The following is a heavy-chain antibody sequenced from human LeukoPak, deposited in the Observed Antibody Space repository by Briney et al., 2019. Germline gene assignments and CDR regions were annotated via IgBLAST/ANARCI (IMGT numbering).Heavy chain of an antibody. V-gene: IGHV3-48*03. CDR2: ISSSGSTI. D-gene: IGHD3-22*01. CDR3: ARGYYDSSGFVGFQH. CDR1: GFTFSSYE. Sequence: GGSLRLSCAASGFTFSSYEMNWVRQAPGKGLEWVSYISSSGSTIYYADSVKGRFTISRDNSKNTLYLQMNSLRAEDTAVYYCARGYYDSSGFVGFQHWGQGTLVTVSS. J-gene: IGHJ1*01.